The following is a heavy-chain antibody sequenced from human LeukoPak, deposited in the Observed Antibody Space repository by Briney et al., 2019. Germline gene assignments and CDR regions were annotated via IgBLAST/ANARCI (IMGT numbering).Heavy chain of an antibody. CDR3: ARVRYDYVWGSPPAFDL. CDR2: MNFNSGKT. CDR1: GYTFTGHY. J-gene: IGHJ3*01. D-gene: IGHD3-16*01. Sequence: GASVKVSCKASGYTFTGHYMYWVRQATGQGLEWMGWMNFNSGKTGYVQRFQGRVTITRNTSISTAYMELSSLRSEDTAVYYCARVRYDYVWGSPPAFDLWGQGTMVTVSS. V-gene: IGHV1-8*03.